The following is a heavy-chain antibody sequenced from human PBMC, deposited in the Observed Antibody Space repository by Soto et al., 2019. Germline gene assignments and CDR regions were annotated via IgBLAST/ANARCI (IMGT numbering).Heavy chain of an antibody. CDR1: GFTFSSYW. CDR2: IKQDGSEK. V-gene: IGHV3-7*01. J-gene: IGHJ4*02. Sequence: EVQLVESGGGLVQPGGSLRLSCAASGFTFSSYWMSWVRQAPGKGLEWVANIKQDGSEKYYVDSVKGRFTISRDNAKNSLYLQMNSLRAEDTAVYYCAGGRGTMIVVGTHFDCWGQGTLVTVSS. CDR3: AGGRGTMIVVGTHFDC. D-gene: IGHD3-22*01.